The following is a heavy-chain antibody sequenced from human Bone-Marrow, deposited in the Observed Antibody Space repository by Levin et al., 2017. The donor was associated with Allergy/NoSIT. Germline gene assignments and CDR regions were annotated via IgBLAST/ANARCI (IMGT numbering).Heavy chain of an antibody. J-gene: IGHJ3*01. CDR2: IHHTGRT. Sequence: SETLSLTCAVSGGSITTSNWWIWVRQSPGKGLEWVGEIHHTGRTYYSSSLRSRLTISLDKSRNHFSLTLSSVTAADTAVYFCARDRNLLVHSRACDVWGQGIMVTVSS. D-gene: IGHD1-1*01. V-gene: IGHV4-4*02. CDR3: ARDRNLLVHSRACDV. CDR1: GGSITTSNW.